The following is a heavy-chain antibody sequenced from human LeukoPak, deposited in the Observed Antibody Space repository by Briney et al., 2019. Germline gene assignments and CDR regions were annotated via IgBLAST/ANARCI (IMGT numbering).Heavy chain of an antibody. D-gene: IGHD3-22*01. Sequence: GGSLRLSCAASGFTFSSYSMNWVRQAPGKGLEWVSSISSSSSYIYYADSVKGRFTISRDNAKNSLYLQMNSLRAEDTAVYYCARAPEVVITTPDFDYWGQGTLVTVSS. CDR2: ISSSSSYI. V-gene: IGHV3-21*01. CDR1: GFTFSSYS. CDR3: ARAPEVVITTPDFDY. J-gene: IGHJ4*02.